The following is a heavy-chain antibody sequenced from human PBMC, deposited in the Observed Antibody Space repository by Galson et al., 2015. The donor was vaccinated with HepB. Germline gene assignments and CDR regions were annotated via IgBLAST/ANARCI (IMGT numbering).Heavy chain of an antibody. J-gene: IGHJ4*02. D-gene: IGHD5-12*01. CDR2: INAGNGNT. CDR1: GYTFTSYA. Sequence: SVKVSCKASGYTFTSYAMHWVRQAPGQRLEWMGWINAGNGNTKYSQKFQGRVTITRDTSASTAYMELSSLRSEDTAVYYCAGDRYSGYDGDYYFDYWGQGTLVTVSS. V-gene: IGHV1-3*01. CDR3: AGDRYSGYDGDYYFDY.